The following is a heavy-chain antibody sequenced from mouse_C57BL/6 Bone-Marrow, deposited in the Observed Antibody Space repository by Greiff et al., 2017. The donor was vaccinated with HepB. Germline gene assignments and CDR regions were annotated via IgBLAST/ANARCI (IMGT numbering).Heavy chain of an antibody. CDR1: GYTFTSYW. CDR3: ARREDYYGSSYGNAMDY. Sequence: VQLQQPGAELVKPGASVKMSCKASGYTFTSYWITWVKQRPGQGLEWIGDIYPGSGSTNYNEKFKSKATLTVDTSSSTAYMQLSSLTSEDSAVYYCARREDYYGSSYGNAMDYWGQGTSVTVSS. V-gene: IGHV1-55*01. D-gene: IGHD1-1*01. J-gene: IGHJ4*01. CDR2: IYPGSGST.